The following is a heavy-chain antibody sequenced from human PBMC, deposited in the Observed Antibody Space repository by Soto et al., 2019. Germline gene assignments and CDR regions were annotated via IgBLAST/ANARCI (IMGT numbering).Heavy chain of an antibody. D-gene: IGHD2-8*02. J-gene: IGHJ6*02. CDR3: ARDYLVAPYVEGMYV. CDR2: IWFDGTNK. Sequence: QLVESGGGVVQPGRSLRLSWAESGFTFSSYAMHWVRQAPGKGLEWVAVIWFDGTNKYYADSVKGRFTISRDNSKNTQYLQMNSLRVEDTALYYCARDYLVAPYVEGMYVWGQGPTVTVSS. V-gene: IGHV3-33*01. CDR1: GFTFSSYA.